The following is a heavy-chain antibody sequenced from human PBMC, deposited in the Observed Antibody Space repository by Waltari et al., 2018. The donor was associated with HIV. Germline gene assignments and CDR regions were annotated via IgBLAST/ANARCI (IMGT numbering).Heavy chain of an antibody. CDR3: ARGGYGDEVPFDY. J-gene: IGHJ4*02. Sequence: QVQLQQWGAGLLKPSETLSLTCAVYGGSFSGYYWSWIRQPPGKGLEWIGEINHSGSTNYNPSLNSRVTISVDTSKNQFSLKLSSGTAADTAVYYCARGGYGDEVPFDYWGQGTLVTVSS. D-gene: IGHD4-17*01. CDR1: GGSFSGYY. CDR2: INHSGST. V-gene: IGHV4-34*01.